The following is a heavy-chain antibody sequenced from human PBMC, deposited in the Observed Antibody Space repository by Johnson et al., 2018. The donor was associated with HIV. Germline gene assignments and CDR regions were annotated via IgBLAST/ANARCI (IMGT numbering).Heavy chain of an antibody. CDR1: GFTFSTYA. CDR3: TTGFAAFDI. V-gene: IGHV3-30*04. Sequence: QVQLVESGGGVVQPGTSLRLSCAASGFTFSTYAMHWVRQAPGKGLEWVAAISYDGSNKYYADSVKGRFTISRDNSKNTLYLQINSLKTEDTAVYYCTTGFAAFDIWGQGTMVTVSS. CDR2: ISYDGSNK. J-gene: IGHJ3*02.